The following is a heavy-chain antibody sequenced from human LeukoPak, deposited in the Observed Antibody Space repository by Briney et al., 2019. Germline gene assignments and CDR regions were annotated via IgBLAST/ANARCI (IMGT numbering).Heavy chain of an antibody. Sequence: PGRSLRLSCAASGFTFGSHGMHWVRQAPGKGLEWVAVIWYDGSNKYYADSVKGRFTISRDNSKNTLYLEMNSLRAEDTAVYYCARDRRGSENYHYFDYWGQGTLVTVSS. J-gene: IGHJ4*02. D-gene: IGHD3-10*01. V-gene: IGHV3-33*01. CDR2: IWYDGSNK. CDR3: ARDRRGSENYHYFDY. CDR1: GFTFGSHG.